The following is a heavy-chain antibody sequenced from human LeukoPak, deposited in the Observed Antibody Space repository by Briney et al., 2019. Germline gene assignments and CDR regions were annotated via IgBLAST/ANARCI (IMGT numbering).Heavy chain of an antibody. Sequence: PGGSLRLSCAASGFTFSNAWMSWVRQAPGKGLEWVGRIRSKTDGGTTDYAAPVKGRFTISRDDSKDTVYLQMNSLKTEDTAVYYCTTEWGRATVTYWYFDLWGRGTLVTVSS. J-gene: IGHJ2*01. CDR3: TTEWGRATVTYWYFDL. CDR1: GFTFSNAW. D-gene: IGHD4-17*01. CDR2: IRSKTDGGTT. V-gene: IGHV3-15*01.